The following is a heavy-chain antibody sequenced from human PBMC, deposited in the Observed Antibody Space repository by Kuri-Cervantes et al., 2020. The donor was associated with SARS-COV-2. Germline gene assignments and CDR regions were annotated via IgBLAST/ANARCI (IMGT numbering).Heavy chain of an antibody. CDR3: ARAAAGNWFDP. Sequence: SETLSLTCTVSGGSITTNNWNWVRQPAGKGLEWIGRINTSGTTNYNPSLKSRVTMSVDTSENQFSLKLSSVTAADTAVYYCARAAAGNWFDPWGQGTLVTVSS. CDR2: INTSGTT. CDR1: GGSITTNN. V-gene: IGHV4-4*07. D-gene: IGHD6-13*01. J-gene: IGHJ5*02.